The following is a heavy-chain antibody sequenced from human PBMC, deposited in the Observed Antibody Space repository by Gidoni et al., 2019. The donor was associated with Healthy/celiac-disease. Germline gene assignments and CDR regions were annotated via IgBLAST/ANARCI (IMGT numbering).Heavy chain of an antibody. CDR2: IYYSGST. CDR3: ARRANSGSYYGARYYGMDV. D-gene: IGHD1-26*01. J-gene: IGHJ6*02. CDR1: GGSISSSSYY. V-gene: IGHV4-39*01. Sequence: QLQLQESGPGLVKPSETLSLTCTVSGGSISSSSYYWGWIRQPPGKGLEWIGSIYYSGSTYYNPSLKSRVTISVDTSKNQFSLKLSSVTAADTAVYYCARRANSGSYYGARYYGMDVWGQGTTVTVSS.